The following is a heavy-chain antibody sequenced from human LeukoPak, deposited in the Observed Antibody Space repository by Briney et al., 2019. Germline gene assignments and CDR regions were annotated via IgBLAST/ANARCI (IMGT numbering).Heavy chain of an antibody. V-gene: IGHV1-2*02. CDR1: GYTFTSYA. CDR2: ITPSGGT. D-gene: IGHD5-24*01. CDR3: ARDRYGDGFAHFDY. J-gene: IGHJ4*02. Sequence: ASVNVSCKASGYTFTSYAMHWVRQAPGQGLELMGWITPSGGTNYPQKFQGRVAITRDTSITTAYMDLSRLTSDDTTVYYCARDRYGDGFAHFDYWGQGALVTVSS.